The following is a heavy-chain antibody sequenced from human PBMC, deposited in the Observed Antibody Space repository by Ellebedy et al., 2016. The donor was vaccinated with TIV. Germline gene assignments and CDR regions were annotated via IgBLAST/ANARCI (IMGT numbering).Heavy chain of an antibody. V-gene: IGHV3-74*01. CDR1: GFSFSWHW. CDR2: INNDGTAT. D-gene: IGHD2-21*01. J-gene: IGHJ4*02. Sequence: GESLKISCAASGFSFSWHWMHWVRQAPGKGLVWVSRINNDGTATTYADSVKGRFTISRDNTKNSLYLQMSSLRVEDTAVYYCAREADCGSDSSSPNDSDYWGQGTLVTVSS. CDR3: AREADCGSDSSSPNDSDY.